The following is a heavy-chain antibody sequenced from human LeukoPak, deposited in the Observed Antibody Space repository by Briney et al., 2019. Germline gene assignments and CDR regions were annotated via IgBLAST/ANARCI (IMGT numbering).Heavy chain of an antibody. CDR3: ASRISGAVIFHY. Sequence: SETLSLTCTVSGYSISSGYYWGWIRQPPGKGLEWIGSIYHSGSTYYNPSLKSRVTISVDTSKNQFSLKLSSMTAADTAVYYCASRISGAVIFHYWGQGNLVTVSS. J-gene: IGHJ4*02. D-gene: IGHD3-3*02. CDR2: IYHSGST. V-gene: IGHV4-38-2*02. CDR1: GYSISSGYY.